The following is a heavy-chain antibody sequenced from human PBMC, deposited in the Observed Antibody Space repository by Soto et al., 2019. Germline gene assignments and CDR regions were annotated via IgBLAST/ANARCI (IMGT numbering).Heavy chain of an antibody. CDR3: ASGDDSSGCFDY. V-gene: IGHV4-30-2*01. Sequence: SETLSLTCTVSGASIRSTDYYWSWIRQAPGKGLEWIGYVYQSGSTYYNPSLKSRVTISVDRSKNQFSLKLSSVTAADTAVYYCASGDDSSGCFDYWGQGTLVTVSS. CDR2: VYQSGST. J-gene: IGHJ4*02. CDR1: GASIRSTDYY. D-gene: IGHD3-22*01.